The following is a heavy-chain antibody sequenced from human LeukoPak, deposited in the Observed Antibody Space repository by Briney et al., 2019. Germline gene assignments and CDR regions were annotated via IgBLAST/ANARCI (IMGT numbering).Heavy chain of an antibody. Sequence: SVKVSCKASGGTFSSYAISWVRQAPGQGLEWMGRIIPILGIANYAQKFQGRVTITADKSTSTAYMELSSLRSEDTAVYYCARGPDYGDYYFDYWGQGTLVTVSS. J-gene: IGHJ4*02. CDR1: GGTFSSYA. V-gene: IGHV1-69*04. CDR3: ARGPDYGDYYFDY. CDR2: IIPILGIA. D-gene: IGHD4-17*01.